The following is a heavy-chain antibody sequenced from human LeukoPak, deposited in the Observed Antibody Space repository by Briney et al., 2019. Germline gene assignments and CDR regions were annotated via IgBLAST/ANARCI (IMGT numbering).Heavy chain of an antibody. CDR3: AKAGYSSSWYGGDAFDI. CDR2: ISWNSGSI. J-gene: IGHJ3*02. V-gene: IGHV3-9*01. Sequence: SLRLSCAASGFTFDDYAMHWVRQAPGKGLEWVSGISWNSGSIGYADSVKGRFTISRDNAKNSLYLQMNSLRAEDTALYYCAKAGYSSSWYGGDAFDIWGQGTMVTVSS. CDR1: GFTFDDYA. D-gene: IGHD6-13*01.